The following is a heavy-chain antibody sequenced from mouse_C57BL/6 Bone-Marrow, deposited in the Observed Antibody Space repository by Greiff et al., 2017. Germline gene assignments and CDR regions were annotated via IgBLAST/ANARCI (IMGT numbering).Heavy chain of an antibody. V-gene: IGHV5-6*01. CDR3: ERRAGTRYFDD. CDR1: GFTFSSYG. J-gene: IGHJ2*01. CDR2: ISSGGSYT. D-gene: IGHD4-1*01. Sequence: DVQLVESGGDLVKPGGSLKLSCAASGFTFSSYGMSWVRQTPDKRLEWVATISSGGSYTYYPDSVKGRFTISRDNAKHTLYLQMRSLKSEDTAMYYCERRAGTRYFDDGGQGTTHSLL.